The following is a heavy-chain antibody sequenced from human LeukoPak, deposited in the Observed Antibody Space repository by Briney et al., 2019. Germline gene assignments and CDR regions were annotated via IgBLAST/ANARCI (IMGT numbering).Heavy chain of an antibody. J-gene: IGHJ5*02. CDR3: ARRVGATGWFDP. V-gene: IGHV5-10-1*01. CDR2: IDPSDSYT. Sequence: GESLKISCKGSGYSFTSYRISWVRQMPGKGLEWMGRIDPSDSYTNYSPSFQGHVTISADKSISTAYLQWSSLKASDTAMYYCARRVGATGWFDPWGQGTLVTVSS. D-gene: IGHD1-26*01. CDR1: GYSFTSYR.